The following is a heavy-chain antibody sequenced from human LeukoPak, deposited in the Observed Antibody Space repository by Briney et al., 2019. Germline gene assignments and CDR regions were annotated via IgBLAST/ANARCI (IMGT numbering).Heavy chain of an antibody. CDR1: GGSISSYY. V-gene: IGHV4-59*01. CDR2: IYYSGST. D-gene: IGHD5-24*01. Sequence: PSETLSLTCTDSGGSISSYYWSWIPQPPGKGLEWIGYIYYSGSTNYNPSLKSRVTISVDTSKNQFYLKLSSVTAADTAVYYCARDLLRGYNYYFDYWGQGTLVTVSS. CDR3: ARDLLRGYNYYFDY. J-gene: IGHJ4*02.